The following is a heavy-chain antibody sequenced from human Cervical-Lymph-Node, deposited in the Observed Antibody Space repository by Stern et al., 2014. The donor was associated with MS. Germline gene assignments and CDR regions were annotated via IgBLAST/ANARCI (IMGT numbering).Heavy chain of an antibody. D-gene: IGHD2-2*01. J-gene: IGHJ3*02. CDR1: GYIFTTHW. Sequence: VQLVESGAAVKKPGASLKISCQGSGYIFTTHWIAWVRQMPGKGLEWMGTIYPGDSDARYSPSLLGQVTISDDKSTNTVRLQWRSLKASDTAIYYCARQREGTSYFDASDMWGQGTVVIVSS. V-gene: IGHV5-51*01. CDR3: ARQREGTSYFDASDM. CDR2: IYPGDSDA.